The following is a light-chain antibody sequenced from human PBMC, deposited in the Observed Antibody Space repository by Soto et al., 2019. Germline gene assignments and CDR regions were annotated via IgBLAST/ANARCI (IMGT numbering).Light chain of an antibody. V-gene: IGLV1-40*01. CDR2: GNN. CDR1: SFNIGAGYD. CDR3: QSYDSALSGWV. Sequence: QSVLTQPPSVSGAPGQGVTISCTGTSFNIGAGYDVHWYQQLPRTAPKLLIYGNNNRPSGVPDRFSGSRSATSASLAINGLQAEDEADYYCQSYDSALSGWVFGGGTQLTVL. J-gene: IGLJ3*02.